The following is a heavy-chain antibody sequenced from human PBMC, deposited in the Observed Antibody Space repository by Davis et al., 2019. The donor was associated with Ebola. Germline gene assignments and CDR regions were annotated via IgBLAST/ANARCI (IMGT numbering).Heavy chain of an antibody. CDR1: AFTFSDYY. J-gene: IGHJ6*03. Sequence: GESLKISCEASAFTFSDYYMSWIRQAPGKGLEWLSYISSSTTLTNYADSVKGRFTISRDNANNSLYLQMNSLRAEDTAVYYCARSIFGVVPYYYNYMDVWGKGTTVTVSS. CDR2: ISSSTTLT. D-gene: IGHD3-3*02. CDR3: ARSIFGVVPYYYNYMDV. V-gene: IGHV3-11*06.